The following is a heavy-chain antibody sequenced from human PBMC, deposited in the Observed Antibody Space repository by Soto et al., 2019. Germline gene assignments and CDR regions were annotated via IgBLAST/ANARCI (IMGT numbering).Heavy chain of an antibody. D-gene: IGHD4-17*01. V-gene: IGHV1-69*02. CDR3: ARVVPDRTVTHWNGAFDI. J-gene: IGHJ3*02. Sequence: GASVKVSCKASGGTFSSYTISWVRQAPGQGLEWMGRIIPILGIANYAQKFQGRVTITADKSTSTAYMELSSLRSEDTAVYYCARVVPDRTVTHWNGAFDIWGQGTMVTV. CDR1: GGTFSSYT. CDR2: IIPILGIA.